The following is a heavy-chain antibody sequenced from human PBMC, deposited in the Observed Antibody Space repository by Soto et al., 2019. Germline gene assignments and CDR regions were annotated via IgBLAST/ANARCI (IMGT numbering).Heavy chain of an antibody. CDR3: GKDPPATMGRGVTYFDY. V-gene: IGHV3-23*01. Sequence: EVQLLESGGGLVQPGGSLRLSCAASGFTFSSYAMSWVRQAPGKGLEWVSAISGSGGSTYYADSVKGRFTISRDNSKNTLYLKMNSLRAEDTAVYHGGKDPPATMGRGVTYFDYWGQGTLVTVSS. CDR2: ISGSGGST. J-gene: IGHJ4*02. CDR1: GFTFSSYA. D-gene: IGHD3-10*01.